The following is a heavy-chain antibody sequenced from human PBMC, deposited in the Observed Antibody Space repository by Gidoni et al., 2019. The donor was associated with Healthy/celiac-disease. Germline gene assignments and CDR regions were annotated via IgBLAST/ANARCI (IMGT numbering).Heavy chain of an antibody. D-gene: IGHD2-15*01. CDR2: IYYSGST. V-gene: IGHV4-30-4*01. CDR1: GGPISSGDSY. CDR3: ARGGYCSGGSCYSGLGDWYFDL. J-gene: IGHJ2*01. Sequence: QVQLQESGPGLVKPSQTLSLTCTVSGGPISSGDSYWSWIRQPPGKGLEWIGYIYYSGSTYYNPSLKSRVTISVDTSKNQFSLKLSSVTAADTAVYYCARGGYCSGGSCYSGLGDWYFDLWGRGTLVTVSS.